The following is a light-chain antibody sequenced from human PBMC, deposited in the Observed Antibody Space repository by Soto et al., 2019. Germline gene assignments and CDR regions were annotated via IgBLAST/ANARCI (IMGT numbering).Light chain of an antibody. CDR2: DVS. Sequence: EVVLTQCPATLSLSPGERATLSCRASQSVNIYLAWYQQKPGQAPRLLIYDVSYRATGIPVRFSGSGSGTDFTLTISSLEPEDFAVYYCQQRSDWLPITFGQGTRLEIK. J-gene: IGKJ5*01. CDR3: QQRSDWLPIT. V-gene: IGKV3-11*01. CDR1: QSVNIY.